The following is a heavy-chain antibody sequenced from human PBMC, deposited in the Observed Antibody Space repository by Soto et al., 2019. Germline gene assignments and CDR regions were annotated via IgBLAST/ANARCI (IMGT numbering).Heavy chain of an antibody. V-gene: IGHV4-59*12. CDR1: NGSISGFY. D-gene: IGHD1-26*01. J-gene: IGHJ4*02. CDR3: VRVGVGIGNHFDS. CDR2: IHYSGRT. Sequence: QVQLQESGPGLVKPSETLSLTCSVSNGSISGFYWTWIRQPPGKILEWIGYIHYSGRTDYNPSLTSRATMSVDTSKNQCSLNLKSITAADTAVYYCVRVGVGIGNHFDSWGRGTLVTVSS.